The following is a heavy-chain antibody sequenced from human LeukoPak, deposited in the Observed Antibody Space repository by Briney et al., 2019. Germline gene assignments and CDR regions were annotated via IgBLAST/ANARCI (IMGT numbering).Heavy chain of an antibody. CDR2: INHSGST. CDR3: ARPVSAYYDSSGYYRPP. V-gene: IGHV4-34*01. J-gene: IGHJ5*02. Sequence: SETLSLTCAVYGGSFSGYYWSWIRQPPGKGLEWIGEINHSGSTNYNPSLKSRVTISVDTSKNQFFLKLSSVTAADTAVYYCARPVSAYYDSSGYYRPPWGQGTLVTVSS. CDR1: GGSFSGYY. D-gene: IGHD3-22*01.